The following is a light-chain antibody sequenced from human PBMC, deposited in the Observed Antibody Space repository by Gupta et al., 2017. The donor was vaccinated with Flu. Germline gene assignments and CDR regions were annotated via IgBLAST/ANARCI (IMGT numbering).Light chain of an antibody. CDR2: GTS. Sequence: EIVLTHSPGTLSLSPGERGTLPCRASQSINSNYLAWYQQKPGEAPRVLIIGTSNRATGVPDRFSGSRSGTDFTLTISRVEPEDLAVYYCQQYGNSPPTFGQGTKVEIK. CDR1: QSINSNY. CDR3: QQYGNSPPT. J-gene: IGKJ1*01. V-gene: IGKV3-20*01.